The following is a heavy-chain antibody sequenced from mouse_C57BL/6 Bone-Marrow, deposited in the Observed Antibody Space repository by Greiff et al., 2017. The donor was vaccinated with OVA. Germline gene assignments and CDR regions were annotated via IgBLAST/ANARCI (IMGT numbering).Heavy chain of an antibody. V-gene: IGHV1-26*01. Sequence: EVQLQQSGPELVKPGASVKISCKASGYTFTDYYMNWVKQSHGKSLEWIGDINPNNGGTSYNQKFKGKATLTVDKSSSTAYMELRSLTSDDSAVYYCARDDYGSSWYFDVWGTGTTVTVSS. CDR3: ARDDYGSSWYFDV. D-gene: IGHD1-1*01. CDR2: INPNNGGT. CDR1: GYTFTDYY. J-gene: IGHJ1*03.